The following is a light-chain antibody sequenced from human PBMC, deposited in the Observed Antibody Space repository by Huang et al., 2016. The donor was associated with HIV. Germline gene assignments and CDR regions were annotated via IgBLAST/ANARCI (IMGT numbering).Light chain of an antibody. V-gene: IGKV3-11*01. CDR1: QSIGTY. J-gene: IGKJ4*01. CDR3: QQRGDWPLT. Sequence: EIVLTQSPATLSLSPGDRATLSCRASQSIGTYLAWYQQKPGQPPRLLIYDTSNRATGIPARFSGSGSGTDFTLTISGLEPEDFAFYYCQQRGDWPLTFGGETQVEIK. CDR2: DTS.